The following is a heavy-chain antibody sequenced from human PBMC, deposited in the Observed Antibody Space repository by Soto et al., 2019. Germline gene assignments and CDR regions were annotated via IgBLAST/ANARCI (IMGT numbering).Heavy chain of an antibody. CDR3: ARETSITDYYYYGMDV. CDR2: IKQDGSEK. J-gene: IGHJ6*02. D-gene: IGHD2-21*02. V-gene: IGHV3-7*01. Sequence: GGSLRLSCAASGFTFSSYWMSWVRQAPGKGLEWVANIKQDGSEKYYVDSVKGRFTISRDNAKNSLYLQMNSLRAEDTAVYYCARETSITDYYYYGMDVWGQGTTVTVFS. CDR1: GFTFSSYW.